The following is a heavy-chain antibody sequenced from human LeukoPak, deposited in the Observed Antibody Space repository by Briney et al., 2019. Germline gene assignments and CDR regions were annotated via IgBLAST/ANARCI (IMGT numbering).Heavy chain of an antibody. J-gene: IGHJ6*02. CDR2: IKQDGSEK. D-gene: IGHD3-3*01. CDR1: GFTFSSYW. CDR3: AKSSYYDFWSGPYGMDV. V-gene: IGHV3-7*03. Sequence: GGSLRLSCAASGFTFSSYWMSWVRQAPGKGLEWVANIKQDGSEKYYVDSVKGRFTISRDNAKNSLYLQMNSLRAEDTALYYCAKSSYYDFWSGPYGMDVWGQGTTVTVSS.